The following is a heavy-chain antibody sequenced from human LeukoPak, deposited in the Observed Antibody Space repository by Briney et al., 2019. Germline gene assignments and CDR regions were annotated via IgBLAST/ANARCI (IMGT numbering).Heavy chain of an antibody. J-gene: IGHJ4*02. CDR1: GFTFSSYG. CDR2: ISYDGSSK. V-gene: IGHV3-30*18. Sequence: GGSLRLSCAASGFTFSSYGMHWVRQAPGKGLEWVAVISYDGSSKYYADSVKGRFTISRDNSKNTLYLQMNSLRAEDTAVYYCAKSLTKGRTRPYYFDYWGQGTLVTVSS. CDR3: AKSLTKGRTRPYYFDY. D-gene: IGHD2-8*01.